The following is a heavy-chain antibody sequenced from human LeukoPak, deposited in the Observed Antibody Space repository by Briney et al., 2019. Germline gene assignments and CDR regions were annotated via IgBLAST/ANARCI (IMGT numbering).Heavy chain of an antibody. CDR1: GFTFDDYA. J-gene: IGHJ4*02. V-gene: IGHV3-43*02. D-gene: IGHD3-22*01. CDR2: ISGDGGST. Sequence: GGSLRLSCAASGFTFDDYAMHWVRQAPGKGLEWVSLISGDGGSTYYADSVKGRFTISRDNSKNSLYLQMNSLRTEDTALYYCANIFPPSYYYDSSGYYDPFDYWGQGTLVTVSS. CDR3: ANIFPPSYYYDSSGYYDPFDY.